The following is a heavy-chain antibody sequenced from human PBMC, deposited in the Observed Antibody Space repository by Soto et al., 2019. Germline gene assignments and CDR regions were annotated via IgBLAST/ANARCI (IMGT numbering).Heavy chain of an antibody. V-gene: IGHV3-15*01. CDR1: GFTFSNAW. CDR3: ATVYCATTSCYAPFDY. Sequence: GGALRLSCAASGFTFSNAWVSWGRQAPGKGVEWIGRIKTNRDGGTVDYASPVKGRFTISRDDSKSMLYLDLNSLKTEDTGVYFCATVYCATTSCYAPFDYWGKGTLVTVSS. D-gene: IGHD2-2*01. CDR2: IKTNRDGGTV. J-gene: IGHJ4*02.